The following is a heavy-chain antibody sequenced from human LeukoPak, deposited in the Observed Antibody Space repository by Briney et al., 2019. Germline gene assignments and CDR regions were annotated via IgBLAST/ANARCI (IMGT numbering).Heavy chain of an antibody. CDR3: ARDGPVDTATPIDY. Sequence: GASVKVCCKASGYTFTSYGISWVRQAPGQGLEWMGWISAYNGNTNYAHKLQGRVTMTTDTSTSTAYMELRSLRSDDTAVYYCARDGPVDTATPIDYWGQGTLVTVSS. D-gene: IGHD5-18*01. V-gene: IGHV1-18*01. J-gene: IGHJ4*02. CDR2: ISAYNGNT. CDR1: GYTFTSYG.